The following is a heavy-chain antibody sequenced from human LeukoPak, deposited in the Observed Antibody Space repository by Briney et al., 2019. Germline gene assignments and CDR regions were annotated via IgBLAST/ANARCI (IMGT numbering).Heavy chain of an antibody. CDR1: GYIFTGYY. CDR3: ARDYIYSSSWYYYYYGMDV. CDR2: INPNSGGT. Sequence: ASVKVSCKASGYIFTGYYMHWVRQAPGQGLEWMGWINPNSGGTNYAQKFQGRVTMTRDTSISTAYMELSRLRSDDTAVYYCARDYIYSSSWYYYYYGMDVWGQGTTVTLSS. V-gene: IGHV1-2*02. J-gene: IGHJ6*02. D-gene: IGHD6-13*01.